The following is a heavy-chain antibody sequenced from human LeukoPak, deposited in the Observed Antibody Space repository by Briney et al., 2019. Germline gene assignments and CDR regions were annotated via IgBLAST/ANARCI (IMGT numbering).Heavy chain of an antibody. V-gene: IGHV4-59*01. CDR3: ARDGYIWRIAVAGTREFDY. CDR2: IYYSGST. J-gene: IGHJ4*02. CDR1: GGSISSYY. Sequence: SETLSLTCTVSGGSISSYYWSWIRQPPGKGLEWIGYIYYSGSTNYNPSLKSRVTISVDTSKNQFSLKLSSVTAADTAVYYCARDGYIWRIAVAGTREFDYWGQGTLVTVSS. D-gene: IGHD6-19*01.